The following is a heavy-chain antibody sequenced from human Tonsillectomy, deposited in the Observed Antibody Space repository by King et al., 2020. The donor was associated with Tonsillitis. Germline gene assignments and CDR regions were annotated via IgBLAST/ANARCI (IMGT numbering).Heavy chain of an antibody. CDR1: GFTFNSSA. V-gene: IGHV3-23*04. Sequence: VQLVESGGGLVQPGGSLRLSCAASGFTFNSSAMNWVRQAPGKGLEWVSAINNRGCNTYYAYSVKGRFTISRDNSKDTLFLQMNSLRAEDTAVYYCAKPAYYYASGSYWRVFDYWGQGTLVTVSS. D-gene: IGHD3-10*01. CDR2: INNRGCNT. J-gene: IGHJ4*02. CDR3: AKPAYYYASGSYWRVFDY.